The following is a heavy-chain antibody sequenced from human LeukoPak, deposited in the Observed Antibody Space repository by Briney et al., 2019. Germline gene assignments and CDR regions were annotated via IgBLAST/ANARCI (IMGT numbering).Heavy chain of an antibody. V-gene: IGHV1-18*01. D-gene: IGHD3-22*01. CDR2: ISAYNGNT. Sequence: ASVKVSCKASGYTFTSYGISWVRQAPGQGLEWMGWISAYNGNTNYAQKLQGRVTMTTDTSTSTAYMELRSLRSDDTAVYYCARREYYYDSSGYPAGGMDVWGKGTTVTVSS. CDR3: ARREYYYDSSGYPAGGMDV. CDR1: GYTFTSYG. J-gene: IGHJ6*04.